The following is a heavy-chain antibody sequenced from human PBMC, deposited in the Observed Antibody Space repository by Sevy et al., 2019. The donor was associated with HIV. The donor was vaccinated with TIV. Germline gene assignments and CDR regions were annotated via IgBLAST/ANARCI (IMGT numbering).Heavy chain of an antibody. Sequence: GGSLRLSCAASGFTFSSYSMNWVRQAPGKGLEWVSSISSSSSYIYYADSVKGRFTISRDNPKNTLYLQMNSLRADDTAVYYCAKDLTVRYSTSSGDFDYWGQGSLVTVSS. CDR2: ISSSSSYI. J-gene: IGHJ4*02. CDR1: GFTFSSYS. CDR3: AKDLTVRYSTSSGDFDY. V-gene: IGHV3-21*01. D-gene: IGHD6-6*01.